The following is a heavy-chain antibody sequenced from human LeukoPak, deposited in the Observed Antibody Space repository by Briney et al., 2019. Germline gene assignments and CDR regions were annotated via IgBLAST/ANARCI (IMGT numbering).Heavy chain of an antibody. D-gene: IGHD2-15*01. J-gene: IGHJ4*02. CDR2: RPSGVSSK. Sequence: GGSPRLSRAASGFPLSSYALQWVPPGPGQGPEWGAFRPSGVSSKYYADGVKVRFTISRDNYENTLYLQMNSQRAEDTAVYYCARDQSLFPWCFDYWGQGTLVTVSS. CDR1: GFPLSSYA. V-gene: IGHV3-30*01. CDR3: ARDQSLFPWCFDY.